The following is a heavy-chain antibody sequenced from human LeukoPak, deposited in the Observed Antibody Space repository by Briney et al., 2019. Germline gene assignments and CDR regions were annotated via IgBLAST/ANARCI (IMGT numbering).Heavy chain of an antibody. V-gene: IGHV4-34*01. J-gene: IGHJ5*02. CDR2: INHSGST. D-gene: IGHD3-9*01. Sequence: PSETLSLTCAVYGGSFSGYYWSWIRQPPGKGLEWIGEINHSGSTNYNPSLKSRVTISVDTSKNQFSLKLSSVTAADTAVYYCARGDYDILTGFNWFDPWGQGTLVTVSS. CDR1: GGSFSGYY. CDR3: ARGDYDILTGFNWFDP.